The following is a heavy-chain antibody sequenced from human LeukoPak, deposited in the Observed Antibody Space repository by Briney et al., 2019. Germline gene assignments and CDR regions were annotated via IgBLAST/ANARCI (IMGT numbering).Heavy chain of an antibody. J-gene: IGHJ4*02. V-gene: IGHV4-38-2*01. Sequence: SETLSLTCDVSGYSITSTYWWGWIRQTPGRGLEWIGRLHHSGSTSYSPSLKSRVTISVDTSKNQFSLRLSSVTAADTAVYYCARVGGDDSTGHYAVDYWGQGTLVTVSS. CDR1: GYSITSTYW. D-gene: IGHD3-22*01. CDR3: ARVGGDDSTGHYAVDY. CDR2: LHHSGST.